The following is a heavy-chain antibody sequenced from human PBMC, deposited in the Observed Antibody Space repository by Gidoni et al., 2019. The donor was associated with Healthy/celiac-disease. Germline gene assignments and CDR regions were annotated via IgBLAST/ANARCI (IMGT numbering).Heavy chain of an antibody. D-gene: IGHD6-13*01. Sequence: QLQLQSSGPGLVKPSDTLSLPCTFSGGSISSSSYYWGWIRQPPGKGLEWIGSIYYSGSNYYNPYLKSRVTIYVDTSKNQFSLKLSSVTAADTAVYYWARQSLRAVIAAAGTGLFDYWGQGTLVTVSS. CDR3: ARQSLRAVIAAAGTGLFDY. J-gene: IGHJ4*02. CDR1: GGSISSSSYY. V-gene: IGHV4-39*01. CDR2: IYYSGSN.